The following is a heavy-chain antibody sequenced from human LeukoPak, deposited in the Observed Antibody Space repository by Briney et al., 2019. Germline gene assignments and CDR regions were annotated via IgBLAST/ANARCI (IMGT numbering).Heavy chain of an antibody. D-gene: IGHD1-26*01. J-gene: IGHJ4*02. CDR2: INPSGGST. V-gene: IGHV1-46*01. Sequence: ASVKVSCKASGYTFTSYYMHWVRQAPGQGLEWMGIINPSGGSTSYAQKFQGRVSITADESTSTAYMELSSLRSEDTAVYYCARHPRVGAQGVDYWGQGTLVTVSS. CDR3: ARHPRVGAQGVDY. CDR1: GYTFTSYY.